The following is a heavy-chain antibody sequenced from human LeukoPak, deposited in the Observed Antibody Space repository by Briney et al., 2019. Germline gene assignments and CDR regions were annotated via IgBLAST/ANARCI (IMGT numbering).Heavy chain of an antibody. CDR1: GGSISSSSYY. V-gene: IGHV4-39*07. J-gene: IGHJ1*01. D-gene: IGHD1-26*01. CDR2: IYYSGST. CDR3: AREGEGATDYFQH. Sequence: SETLSLTCTVSGGSISSSSYYWGWIRQPPGKGLEWIGSIYYSGSTYYNPSLKSRATISVDRSKNQFSLKLSSVTAADTAVYYCAREGEGATDYFQHWGQGTLVTVSS.